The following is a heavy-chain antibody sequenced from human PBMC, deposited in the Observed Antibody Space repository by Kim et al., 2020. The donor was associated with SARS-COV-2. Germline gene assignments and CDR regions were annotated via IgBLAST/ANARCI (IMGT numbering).Heavy chain of an antibody. Sequence: SETLSLTCAVYGGSFSGYYWSWIRQPPGKGLEWIGEINHSGSTNYNPSLKSRVTISVDTSKNQFSLKLSSVTAADTAVYYCARGFGDRGSSYYYYYGMDVWGQGTTVTVSS. CDR3: ARGFGDRGSSYYYYYGMDV. CDR1: GGSFSGYY. J-gene: IGHJ6*02. D-gene: IGHD3-10*01. V-gene: IGHV4-34*01. CDR2: INHSGST.